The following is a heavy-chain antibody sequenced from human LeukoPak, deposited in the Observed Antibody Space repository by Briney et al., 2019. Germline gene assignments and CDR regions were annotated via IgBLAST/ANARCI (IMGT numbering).Heavy chain of an antibody. Sequence: GESLKISCKGSGYSFTCYWIGWVRQMPGKGLEWMGIIYPGDSDTRYSPSFQGQVTISADKSISTAYLQWSSLKASDTAMYYCARVPTLYYDFWSGYSDYWGQGTLVTVSS. D-gene: IGHD3-3*01. J-gene: IGHJ4*02. V-gene: IGHV5-51*01. CDR1: GYSFTCYW. CDR3: ARVPTLYYDFWSGYSDY. CDR2: IYPGDSDT.